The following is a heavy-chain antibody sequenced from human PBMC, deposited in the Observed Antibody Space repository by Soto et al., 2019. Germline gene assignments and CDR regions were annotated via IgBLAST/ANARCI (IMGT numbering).Heavy chain of an antibody. CDR2: IYYSGSF. Sequence: QVQLQESGPGLVKPSQTLSLTCSVSGGSISNSGYYWSWIRQHPGKGLEWIGYIYYSGSFYYNPSLKSRLSISVDTSKNQFSLKLSSVTAADTAVYYCARFPAGVYYYYGVDVWGQGTTVTVSS. D-gene: IGHD3-10*01. V-gene: IGHV4-31*03. J-gene: IGHJ6*02. CDR1: GGSISNSGYY. CDR3: ARFPAGVYYYYGVDV.